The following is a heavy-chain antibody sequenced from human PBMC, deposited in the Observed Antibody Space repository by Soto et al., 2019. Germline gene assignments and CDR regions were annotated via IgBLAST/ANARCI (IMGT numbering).Heavy chain of an antibody. CDR3: ATRGGGYSYGGNFDY. J-gene: IGHJ4*02. V-gene: IGHV1-69*13. Sequence: ASVKVSCKASGGTFSSYAISWVRQAPGQGLEWMGGIIPIFGTANYAQKFQGRVTITADESTSTAYMELSSLRSEDTAVYSCATRGGGYSYGGNFDYWGQGTLVTVSS. CDR2: IIPIFGTA. D-gene: IGHD5-18*01. CDR1: GGTFSSYA.